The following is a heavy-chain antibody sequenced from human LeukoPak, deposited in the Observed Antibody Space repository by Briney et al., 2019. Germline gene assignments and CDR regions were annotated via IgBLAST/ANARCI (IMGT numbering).Heavy chain of an antibody. V-gene: IGHV3-21*01. Sequence: GGSLRLSCAASGFTFSSYSMNWVRQAPGKGLEWDSSISSSSNYIYYADSLKGRFTISRDNAKNSLYLQMNSLRAEDTAVYYCARDADSSSWSMYYYYGMDVWGQGTTVTVSS. CDR3: ARDADSSSWSMYYYYGMDV. J-gene: IGHJ6*02. D-gene: IGHD6-13*01. CDR1: GFTFSSYS. CDR2: ISSSSNYI.